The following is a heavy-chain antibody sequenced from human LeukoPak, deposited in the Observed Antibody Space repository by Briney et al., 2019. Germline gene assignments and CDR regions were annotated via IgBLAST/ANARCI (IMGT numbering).Heavy chain of an antibody. CDR3: ATNAKDTVVVVANDAFDI. CDR2: IYPGDSDT. D-gene: IGHD2-15*01. J-gene: IGHJ3*02. Sequence: GESLKISCKGSGYSFTSYWIGWVRQMPGKGLEWMGIIYPGDSDTRYSPSFQGQVTISADKSISTAYLQWSSLKASDTAMYYCATNAKDTVVVVANDAFDIWGQGTMVTVSS. V-gene: IGHV5-51*01. CDR1: GYSFTSYW.